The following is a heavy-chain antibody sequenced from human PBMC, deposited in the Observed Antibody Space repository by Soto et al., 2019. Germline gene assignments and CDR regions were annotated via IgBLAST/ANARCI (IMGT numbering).Heavy chain of an antibody. CDR3: ARGRTIRFLEWFLPIRPYYFDY. V-gene: IGHV1-8*01. CDR1: GYTFTSYD. Sequence: ASVKVSCKASGYTFTSYDINWVRQATGQGLEWMGWMNPNSGNTGYAQKFQGRVTMTRNTSISTAYMELSSLRSEDTAVYYCARGRTIRFLEWFLPIRPYYFDYWGQGTLVTVSS. D-gene: IGHD3-3*01. J-gene: IGHJ4*02. CDR2: MNPNSGNT.